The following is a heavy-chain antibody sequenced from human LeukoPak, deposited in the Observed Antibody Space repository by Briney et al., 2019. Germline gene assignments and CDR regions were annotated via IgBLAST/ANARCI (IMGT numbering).Heavy chain of an antibody. CDR1: GGSIGSYY. Sequence: SETLSLTCTVSGGSIGSYYWSWIRQPPGKGLEWIRYIYYSGRSNQNPSLKSRVTISLDTSKNQFSLKLSSVTAADTAVYYCARAGRGYNYGFVPSELDYYYYYLDVWGKGTTVTVSS. CDR2: IYYSGRS. V-gene: IGHV4-59*01. J-gene: IGHJ6*03. D-gene: IGHD5-18*01. CDR3: ARAGRGYNYGFVPSELDYYYYYLDV.